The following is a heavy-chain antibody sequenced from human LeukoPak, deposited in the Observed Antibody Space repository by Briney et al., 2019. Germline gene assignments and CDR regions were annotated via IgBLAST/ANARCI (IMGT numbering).Heavy chain of an antibody. V-gene: IGHV3-21*01. CDR2: ISSSSSYI. CDR1: GFTFSSYS. J-gene: IGHJ6*02. Sequence: PGGSLRLSCAASGFTFSSYSMNWVRQAPGKGLEWVSSISSSSSYIYYADSVKGRFTISRDNAKNSLYLQMNSLRAEDTAVYYCARDVPLCSGGSCFYYYYYYGMDVWGQGTTVTVSS. D-gene: IGHD2-15*01. CDR3: ARDVPLCSGGSCFYYYYYYGMDV.